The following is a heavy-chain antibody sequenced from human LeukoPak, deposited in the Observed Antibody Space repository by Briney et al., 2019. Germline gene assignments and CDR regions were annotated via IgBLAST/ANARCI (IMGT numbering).Heavy chain of an antibody. CDR2: IKTDGSTT. J-gene: IGHJ4*02. CDR3: ARGNQQLPRSTPDY. Sequence: GVSLRLSCAVSGFTFSSSWMHGVRQAPGKGLVWVSHIKTDGSTTAYADSVKGRFTISRDNAKNTLYLQMNSLRAEDTGVYYCARGNQQLPRSTPDYWGQGTLVTVSS. V-gene: IGHV3-74*01. CDR1: GFTFSSSW. D-gene: IGHD2-2*01.